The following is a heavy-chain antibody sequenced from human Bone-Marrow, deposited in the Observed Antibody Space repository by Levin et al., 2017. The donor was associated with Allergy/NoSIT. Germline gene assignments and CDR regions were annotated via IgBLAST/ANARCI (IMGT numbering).Heavy chain of an antibody. CDR3: VKDGVVAAADHLFFDS. CDR2: ISHDGNTK. CDR1: GFSFIGYA. D-gene: IGHD6-13*01. J-gene: IGHJ4*02. Sequence: PAGGSLRLSCAASGFSFIGYALHWVRQPPGKGLEWVAVISHDGNTKFYADSVKGRFSISRDTSSNTVSLQMNSLRPEDTSVYYCVKDGVVAAADHLFFDSWGQGTLVTVAS. V-gene: IGHV3-30-3*01.